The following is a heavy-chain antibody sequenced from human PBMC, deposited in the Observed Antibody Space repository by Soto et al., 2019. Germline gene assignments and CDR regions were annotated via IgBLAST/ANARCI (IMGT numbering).Heavy chain of an antibody. CDR1: GFMFSTYA. J-gene: IGHJ5*02. V-gene: IGHV3-30-3*01. Sequence: QVQLVESGGGVVQPGRSLRLSCAASGFMFSTYAMHWVRQAPGKGLEWVAVISYDGSDIYYGDSGKGRFTISRDNSRNTLYLEMCSLQPEETAVFYCARDQGRTVTRGDWFDPWGQGTLVTVSS. CDR3: ARDQGRTVTRGDWFDP. D-gene: IGHD6-19*01. CDR2: ISYDGSDI.